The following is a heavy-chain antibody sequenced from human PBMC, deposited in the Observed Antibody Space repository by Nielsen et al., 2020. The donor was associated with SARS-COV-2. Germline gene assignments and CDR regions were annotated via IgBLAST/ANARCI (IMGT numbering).Heavy chain of an antibody. Sequence: GSLRLSCTVSGGPITNDNYYWGWIRQPPGKGLEWIGSNYYSGNTYYNPSLKSRVTISVDTSKNQFSLKLSSVTAADTSVYYCANWGHAFDIWGQGTMVTVSS. CDR3: ANWGHAFDI. D-gene: IGHD3-16*01. J-gene: IGHJ3*02. V-gene: IGHV4-39*01. CDR1: GGPITNDNYY. CDR2: NYYSGNT.